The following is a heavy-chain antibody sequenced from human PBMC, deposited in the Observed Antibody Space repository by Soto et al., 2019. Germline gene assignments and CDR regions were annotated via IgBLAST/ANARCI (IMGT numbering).Heavy chain of an antibody. V-gene: IGHV3-7*01. Sequence: XGSLRLSCAASGFTFSSYWMSGVRQAPGKGLEWVANIKQDGSKKYYVDSVKGRFTISRDNAKNSLYLQMNSLRAEDTAVYYFAREHYSSGPPTDDWGQGTMVTVSS. CDR1: GFTFSSYW. J-gene: IGHJ4*02. CDR2: IKQDGSKK. D-gene: IGHD3-22*01. CDR3: AREHYSSGPPTDD.